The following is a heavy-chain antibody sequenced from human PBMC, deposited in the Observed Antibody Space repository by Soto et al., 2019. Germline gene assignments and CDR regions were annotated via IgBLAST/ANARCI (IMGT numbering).Heavy chain of an antibody. CDR2: IIPIFGTA. CDR1: GGTFSSYA. J-gene: IGHJ4*02. Sequence: VASVKVSCKASGGTFSSYAISWVRQAPGQGLEWMGGIIPIFGTANYAQKFQGRVTITADESTSTAYMELSSLRSEDTAVYYCARGIAAAGPSWRNDYWGQGTLVTVSS. CDR3: ARGIAAAGPSWRNDY. V-gene: IGHV1-69*13. D-gene: IGHD6-13*01.